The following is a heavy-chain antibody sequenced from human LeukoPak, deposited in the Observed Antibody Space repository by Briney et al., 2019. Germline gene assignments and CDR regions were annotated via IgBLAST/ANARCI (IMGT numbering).Heavy chain of an antibody. Sequence: GGSLRLSCAASGFTFSSYSMNWVRQAPGKGLGWVSSISSSSSYIYYADSVKGRFTISRDNAKNSLYLQMNSLRAEDTAVYYCARGSWSWDYYYGMDVWGQGTTVTVSS. J-gene: IGHJ6*02. D-gene: IGHD1-26*01. V-gene: IGHV3-21*01. CDR1: GFTFSSYS. CDR3: ARGSWSWDYYYGMDV. CDR2: ISSSSSYI.